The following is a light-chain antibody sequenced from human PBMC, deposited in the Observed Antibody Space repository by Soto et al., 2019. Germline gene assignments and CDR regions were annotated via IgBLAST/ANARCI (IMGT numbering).Light chain of an antibody. CDR1: QGISSY. J-gene: IGKJ2*01. V-gene: IGKV1-8*01. Sequence: AIRMTQSPSSLSASTGDRVTITCRASQGISSYLAWYQQKPGQAPKLLIYAASTLQSGVPSRFSGSGSGTDFTLTISCLQSEDFATYYCQQYYSYPYVTFGQGTKLEIK. CDR3: QQYYSYPYVT. CDR2: AAS.